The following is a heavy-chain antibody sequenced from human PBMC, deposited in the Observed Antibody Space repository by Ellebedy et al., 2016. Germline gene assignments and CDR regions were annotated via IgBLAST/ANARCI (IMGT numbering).Heavy chain of an antibody. CDR3: ARVLRRGGWFDP. D-gene: IGHD3-16*01. CDR1: GITFSTYW. V-gene: IGHV3-74*01. CDR2: INPDGSST. Sequence: GESLKISCAASGITFSTYWMHWVRQAPGKGLVWVSRINPDGSSTNYADSVKGRFTISRDNTKNTLYLQMNSLRAEDTAVYYCARVLRRGGWFDPWGQGTLVTVSS. J-gene: IGHJ5*02.